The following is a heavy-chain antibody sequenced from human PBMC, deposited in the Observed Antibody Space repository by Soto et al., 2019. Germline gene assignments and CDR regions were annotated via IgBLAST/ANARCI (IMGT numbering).Heavy chain of an antibody. Sequence: SETLSLTCTVSGGSISSGGYYWSWIRQHPGKGLEWIGYIYYSGSTYYNPSLKSRITINPDTSNNQLSLQLNSVTPDDTAVYYCARLIGNSWLDSWGQGTLVTVSS. CDR3: ARLIGNSWLDS. J-gene: IGHJ5*01. CDR1: GGSISSGGYY. V-gene: IGHV4-31*03. CDR2: IYYSGST. D-gene: IGHD2-8*01.